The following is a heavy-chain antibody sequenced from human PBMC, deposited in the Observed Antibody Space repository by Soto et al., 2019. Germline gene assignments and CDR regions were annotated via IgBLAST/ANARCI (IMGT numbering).Heavy chain of an antibody. V-gene: IGHV4-30-4*01. J-gene: IGHJ2*01. CDR1: GASINSNDCY. CDR2: VYYSGTT. Sequence: SETLSLTCTVSGASINSNDCYWSWIRQAPGKGLEWIGYVYYSGTTDDIPSLKSRLSMSIDKSQYQCTLMLNSVTAADTATYYCARMSYFYDKWYFDLWGRGTLVTVSS. D-gene: IGHD3-22*01. CDR3: ARMSYFYDKWYFDL.